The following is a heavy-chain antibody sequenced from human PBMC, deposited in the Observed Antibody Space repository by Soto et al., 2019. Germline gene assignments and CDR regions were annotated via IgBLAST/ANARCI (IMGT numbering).Heavy chain of an antibody. J-gene: IGHJ4*02. V-gene: IGHV5-51*01. CDR1: GYSFTSYW. Sequence: LRISCKGSGYSFTSYWIGWVRQMRGKGLEWMGVIYPGESDTRYSPSFQGQVTISADKSISTAYLQWSSLKASDTAMYYCARPQADGFNYWGQGTRVTVSS. CDR3: ARPQADGFNY. CDR2: IYPGESDT.